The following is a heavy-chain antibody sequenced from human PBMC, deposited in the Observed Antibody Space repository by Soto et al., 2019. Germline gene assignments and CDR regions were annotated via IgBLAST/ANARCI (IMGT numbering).Heavy chain of an antibody. CDR3: TTDDPINRS. CDR1: GFTFSNAW. J-gene: IGHJ4*02. Sequence: EVQLVESGGGLVKAGESLRVSYAASGFTFSNAWMSWVRQAPRKGLEWVGRIKSKTNGGTTDYAAPVKGRFSISRDDSKNTQYLQMNSLKTEDTAVYYCTTDDPINRSWGQGTLVTVSS. CDR2: IKSKTNGGTT. V-gene: IGHV3-15*01.